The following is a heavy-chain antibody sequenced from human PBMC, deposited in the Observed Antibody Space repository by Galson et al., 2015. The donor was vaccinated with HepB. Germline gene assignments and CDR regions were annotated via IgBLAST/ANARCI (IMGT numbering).Heavy chain of an antibody. Sequence: TLSLTCTVSGGSISSGSYYWSWIRQPAGKGLEWIGHIHTSGSTNYNPSLKSRVTISVDTSKNQFSLKLTSVTAADTAVYYCASRASHNYWGQGTLVTVSS. J-gene: IGHJ4*02. CDR2: IHTSGST. CDR1: GGSISSGSYY. V-gene: IGHV4-61*09. CDR3: ASRASHNY.